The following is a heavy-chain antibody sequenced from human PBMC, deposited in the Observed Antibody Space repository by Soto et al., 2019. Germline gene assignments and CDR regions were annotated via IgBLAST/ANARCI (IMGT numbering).Heavy chain of an antibody. CDR2: VHYSGTT. CDR1: GGSISSGGHY. CDR3: ARGGNSGSTGGFDP. Sequence: QVQLQESGPGLVKPSQTLSLTCTVSGGSISSGGHYWSWIRQHPGKGLEWIGYVHYSGTTYYSPSLTSRVTMSLHMSTNQFSLKLTSMTAADTALYYCARGGNSGSTGGFDPWGQGTLVTVSS. V-gene: IGHV4-31*03. D-gene: IGHD5-12*01. J-gene: IGHJ5*02.